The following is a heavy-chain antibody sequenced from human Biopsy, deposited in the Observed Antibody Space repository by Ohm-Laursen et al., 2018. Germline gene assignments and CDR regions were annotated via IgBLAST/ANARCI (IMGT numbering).Heavy chain of an antibody. J-gene: IGHJ2*01. Sequence: SSLRLSCAASGFTFSSYGMHWVRQAPGKGLEWVAAIWYDGSNKNYADSVKGRFTISRDNSKNTLYLQMNSLRGEDTAVYFCARDGKRWDYSTYFSWHFDLWGRGTLVTVSS. CDR3: ARDGKRWDYSTYFSWHFDL. CDR1: GFTFSSYG. CDR2: IWYDGSNK. D-gene: IGHD4-11*01. V-gene: IGHV3-33*01.